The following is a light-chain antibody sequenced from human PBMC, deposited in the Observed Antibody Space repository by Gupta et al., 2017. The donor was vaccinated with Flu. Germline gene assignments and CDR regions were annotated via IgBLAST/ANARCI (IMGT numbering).Light chain of an antibody. Sequence: QSLLTQPHSVSAAPGQKVIISCSGSSSNIGNNYVSWYQQLPGTAPKLLIYDNTKRPSGIPDRFSGSKSGTSATLGITGLQTGDEADYYCGSWDSSLSIWVFGGGTQLTVL. V-gene: IGLV1-51*01. CDR3: GSWDSSLSIWV. CDR1: SSNIGNNY. CDR2: DNT. J-gene: IGLJ3*02.